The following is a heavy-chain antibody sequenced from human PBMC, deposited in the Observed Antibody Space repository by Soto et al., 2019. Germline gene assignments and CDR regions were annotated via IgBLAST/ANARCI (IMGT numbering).Heavy chain of an antibody. Sequence: QITLKESGPTLVKPTQTLTLTCTFSGFSLSTSGVGVGWIRQPPGKALEGLVIIYWDDDKRYSPSLMGRLTITKDTSKNQVVLTMTNVDPEDTATYFCAHRRIGVSQWNYGDFDYWGQGILVTVSS. J-gene: IGHJ4*02. CDR3: AHRRIGVSQWNYGDFDY. CDR2: IYWDDDK. D-gene: IGHD1-7*01. CDR1: GFSLSTSGVG. V-gene: IGHV2-5*02.